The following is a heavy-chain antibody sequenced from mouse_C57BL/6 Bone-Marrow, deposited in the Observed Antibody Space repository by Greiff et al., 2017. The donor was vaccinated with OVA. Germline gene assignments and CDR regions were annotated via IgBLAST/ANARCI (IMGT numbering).Heavy chain of an antibody. CDR1: GFTFSSYA. V-gene: IGHV5-4*01. J-gene: IGHJ3*01. Sequence: EVQRVESGGGLVKPGGSLKLSCAASGFTFSSYAMSWVRQTPEKRLEWVATISDGGSYTYYPDNVKGRFTISRDNAKNNLYLQMSHLKSEDTAMYYCARAFLLRGFAYWGQGTLVTVSA. CDR3: ARAFLLRGFAY. D-gene: IGHD1-1*01. CDR2: ISDGGSYT.